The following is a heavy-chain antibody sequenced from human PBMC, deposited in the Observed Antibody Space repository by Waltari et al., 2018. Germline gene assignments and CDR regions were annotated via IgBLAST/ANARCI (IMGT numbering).Heavy chain of an antibody. CDR2: INPNSGGT. J-gene: IGHJ4*02. CDR3: ARRLEAAGPHLGY. V-gene: IGHV1-2*02. D-gene: IGHD6-13*01. Sequence: QVQLVQAGAEVKKPGASVKVSCKASGYTFSGYYVHWVRQAPGQGLEWMGWINPNSGGTNYRQKFQGRVTMTRDTSIRTAYMELSRLRSDDTAVYYCARRLEAAGPHLGYWGQGTRVTVSS. CDR1: GYTFSGYY.